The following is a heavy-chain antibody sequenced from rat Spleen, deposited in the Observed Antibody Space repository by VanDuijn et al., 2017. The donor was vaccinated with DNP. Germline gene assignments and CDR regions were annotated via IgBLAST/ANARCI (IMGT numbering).Heavy chain of an antibody. J-gene: IGHJ2*01. D-gene: IGHD1-12*02. V-gene: IGHV5S23*01. CDR3: ATRAPGNYYYGGYFDY. CDR2: ISYFGDNT. CDR1: GFTFSDYA. Sequence: EVQLVESGGGLVQPGRSLKLSCAASGFTFSDYAMAWVRQAPTKGLELVAYISYFGDNTYSGDSVKGRFTISRENAKSTLYLQMDSLRSEDTATYYCATRAPGNYYYGGYFDYWGQGVMVTVSS.